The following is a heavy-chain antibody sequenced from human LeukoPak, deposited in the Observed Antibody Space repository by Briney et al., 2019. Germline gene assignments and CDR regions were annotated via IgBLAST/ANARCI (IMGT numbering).Heavy chain of an antibody. V-gene: IGHV3-53*01. J-gene: IGHJ4*02. Sequence: GGSLRLSCAASGFTVSSNYMSWVRQAPGKGLEWVSVTYSGGSTYYADSVKGRFTISRDNSKNTLYLQMNSLRAEDTAVYYCARQIYDFWSGYYHLDYWGQGTLVTVSS. CDR3: ARQIYDFWSGYYHLDY. CDR1: GFTVSSNY. D-gene: IGHD3-3*01. CDR2: TYSGGST.